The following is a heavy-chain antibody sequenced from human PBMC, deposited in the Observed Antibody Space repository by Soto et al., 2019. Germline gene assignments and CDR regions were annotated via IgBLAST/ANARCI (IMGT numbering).Heavy chain of an antibody. V-gene: IGHV3-48*03. CDR1: GFTFSSYE. D-gene: IGHD5-18*01. CDR2: ISSSGSTI. CDR3: ARGAAYTASQYYYYGMDV. J-gene: IGHJ6*02. Sequence: GGSLRLSCAASGFTFSSYEMNWVRQAPGKGLEWVSYISSSGSTIYYADSVKGRFTISRDNAKNSLYLQMNSLRAEDTAVYYCARGAAYTASQYYYYGMDVWGPATTLTVSS.